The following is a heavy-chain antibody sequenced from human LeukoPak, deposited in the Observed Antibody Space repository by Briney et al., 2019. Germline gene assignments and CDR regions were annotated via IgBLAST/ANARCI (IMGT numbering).Heavy chain of an antibody. D-gene: IGHD6-19*01. J-gene: IGHJ6*02. Sequence: GGSLRLSCAASGFTFSSYAMSWVRQAPGKGLEWVSAISGSGGSTYYADSVKGRFTISRDNSKNTLYLRMNSLRAEDTAVYYCAKDRSVQWLRSWNGMDVWGQGTTVTVSS. CDR2: ISGSGGST. V-gene: IGHV3-23*01. CDR1: GFTFSSYA. CDR3: AKDRSVQWLRSWNGMDV.